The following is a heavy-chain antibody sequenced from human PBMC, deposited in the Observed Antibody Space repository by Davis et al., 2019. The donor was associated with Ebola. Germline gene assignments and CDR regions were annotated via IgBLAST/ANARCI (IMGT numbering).Heavy chain of an antibody. V-gene: IGHV4-59*01. CDR3: ARMTIMITFGGGENWFDP. CDR2: IYYSGST. CDR1: GGSISSYY. J-gene: IGHJ5*02. D-gene: IGHD3-16*01. Sequence: SETLSLTCTVSGGSISSYYWSWIRQPPGKGLEWIGYIYYSGSTNYNPSLKSRVTISVDTSKNQFSLKLSSVTAADTAVYYCARMTIMITFGGGENWFDPWGQGTLVTVSS.